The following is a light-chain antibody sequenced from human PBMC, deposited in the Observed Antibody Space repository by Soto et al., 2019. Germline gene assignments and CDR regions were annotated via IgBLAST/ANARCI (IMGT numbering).Light chain of an antibody. CDR3: QQYDNLPPIT. J-gene: IGKJ3*01. CDR2: DAS. Sequence: DIPMTQSPSSLSASVGDRVTITCQASQDISNYLNWYQQKLGKAPKLLIYDASNLETGVPSRFSSSGSGTDFTFPISSLQPEDIATYYYQQYDNLPPITFGPGTKVDIK. CDR1: QDISNY. V-gene: IGKV1-33*01.